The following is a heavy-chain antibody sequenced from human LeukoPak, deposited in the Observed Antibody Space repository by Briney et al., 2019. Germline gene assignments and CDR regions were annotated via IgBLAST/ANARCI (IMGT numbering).Heavy chain of an antibody. D-gene: IGHD6-13*01. CDR2: IYHSGST. V-gene: IGHV4-4*02. CDR1: GGSISSSNW. Sequence: PSETLSLTCAVSGGSISSSNWWSWVRQPPGKGLEWIGEIYHSGSTNYNLSLKSRVTISVDKSKNQFSLKLSSVTAADTAVYYCARKYSSSGEFDYWGQGTLVTVSS. CDR3: ARKYSSSGEFDY. J-gene: IGHJ4*02.